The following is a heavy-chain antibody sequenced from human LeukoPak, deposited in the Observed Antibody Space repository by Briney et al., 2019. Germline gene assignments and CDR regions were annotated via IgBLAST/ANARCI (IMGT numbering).Heavy chain of an antibody. CDR3: ARDKQYYDSSGPDF. D-gene: IGHD3-22*01. Sequence: ASVKVSCKASGGTFSSYAISWVRQAPGRGLEWMGWISADNGITNYAQKVQGRVTMTTDTSTTTAYMELRSLRSDDTAVYFCARDKQYYDSSGPDFWGQGALVTVSS. CDR2: ISADNGIT. CDR1: GGTFSSYA. J-gene: IGHJ4*02. V-gene: IGHV1-18*01.